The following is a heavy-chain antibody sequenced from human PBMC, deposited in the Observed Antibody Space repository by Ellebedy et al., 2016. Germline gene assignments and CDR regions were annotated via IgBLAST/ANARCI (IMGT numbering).Heavy chain of an antibody. D-gene: IGHD2-2*01. Sequence: GGSLRLXCAASGFTFSSYAMSWVRQAPGKGLEWVSAISGSGVDTYYADSVRGRFTISRDNSKNTLFLQMNSLRADDTALYYCAKGILGYCSSSSCHAYWFDPWGQGTLATVSS. V-gene: IGHV3-23*01. J-gene: IGHJ5*02. CDR1: GFTFSSYA. CDR2: ISGSGVDT. CDR3: AKGILGYCSSSSCHAYWFDP.